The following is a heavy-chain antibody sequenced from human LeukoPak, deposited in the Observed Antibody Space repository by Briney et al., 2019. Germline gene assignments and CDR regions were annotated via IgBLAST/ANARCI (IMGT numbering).Heavy chain of an antibody. V-gene: IGHV3-20*04. CDR3: AKTYYYDSSGYWFDY. CDR1: GFTFDDYG. Sequence: GGSLRLSCAASGFTFDDYGMNWVRQAPGKGLEWVSGINWNGGSTGYADSVKGRFTISRDNAKNSPYLQMNSLRAEDTALYYCAKTYYYDSSGYWFDYWGQGTLVTVSS. D-gene: IGHD3-22*01. CDR2: INWNGGST. J-gene: IGHJ4*02.